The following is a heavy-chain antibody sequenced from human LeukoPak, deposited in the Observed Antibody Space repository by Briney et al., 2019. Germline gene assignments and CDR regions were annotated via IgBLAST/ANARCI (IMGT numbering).Heavy chain of an antibody. CDR2: IYESGST. V-gene: IGHV4-59*01. D-gene: IGHD1-20*01. Sequence: PSETLSLTCTVPGGSISSYYWSWIREPPGKGLEWGGYIYESGSTNYNPSLNIRVTISVDPSKNQFSLKLSSVTAADTAVYYCARGPNWNDEWSFDYWGQGTLVTVSS. CDR1: GGSISSYY. CDR3: ARGPNWNDEWSFDY. J-gene: IGHJ4*02.